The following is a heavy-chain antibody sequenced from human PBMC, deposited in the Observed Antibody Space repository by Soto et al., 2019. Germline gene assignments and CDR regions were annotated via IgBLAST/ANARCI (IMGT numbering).Heavy chain of an antibody. Sequence: QVQLQQWGAGLLKPSETLSLTCAVYGGSFSGYYWSWIRQPPGKGLEWIGEINHSGSTNYNPSLKSRVTISVDTPKNQFSLKLSSVTAADTAVYYGARGPGVGATTTLGTPFDYWGQGTLVTVSS. CDR3: ARGPGVGATTTLGTPFDY. CDR2: INHSGST. CDR1: GGSFSGYY. D-gene: IGHD1-26*01. J-gene: IGHJ4*02. V-gene: IGHV4-34*01.